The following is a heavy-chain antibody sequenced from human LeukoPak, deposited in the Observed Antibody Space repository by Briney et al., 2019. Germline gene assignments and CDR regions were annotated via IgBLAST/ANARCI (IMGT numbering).Heavy chain of an antibody. CDR3: AKVNLYSSSWYELGMDV. J-gene: IGHJ6*02. D-gene: IGHD6-13*01. CDR1: GFTFDDYA. Sequence: GGSLRLSCAASGFTFDDYAMHWVRQAPGKGLEWVSGISWNSGSIGYADSVKGRFTISRDNANNSLYLQMNSLRAEDTALYYCAKVNLYSSSWYELGMDVWGQGTTVTVSS. CDR2: ISWNSGSI. V-gene: IGHV3-9*01.